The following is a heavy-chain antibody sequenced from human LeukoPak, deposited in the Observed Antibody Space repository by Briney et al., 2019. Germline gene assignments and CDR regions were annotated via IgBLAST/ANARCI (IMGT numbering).Heavy chain of an antibody. J-gene: IGHJ4*02. D-gene: IGHD5-18*01. CDR3: AKISQGYSYGPFDS. CDR2: INGGGDST. V-gene: IGHV3-23*01. Sequence: PGGSLRLSCAASGFTFNIYAMIWVRQAPGKGLEWVSGINGGGDSTYYADSVKGRFTISRVNSKHTQSLQMNRLRAEDTAVYYCAKISQGYSYGPFDSWGQGTLVTVSS. CDR1: GFTFNIYA.